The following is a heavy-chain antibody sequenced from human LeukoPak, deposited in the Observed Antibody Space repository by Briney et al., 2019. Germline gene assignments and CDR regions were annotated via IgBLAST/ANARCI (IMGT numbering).Heavy chain of an antibody. J-gene: IGHJ6*03. CDR1: GFTFSSYE. D-gene: IGHD6-19*01. Sequence: GGSLRLSCAASGFTFSSYEMNWVRQAPGKGLEWVANIKQDGSEKYYVDSVKGRFTISRDNAKNSLYLQMNSLRAEDTAVYYCASRASSGWYYYYYMDVWGKGTTVTVSS. CDR2: IKQDGSEK. V-gene: IGHV3-7*01. CDR3: ASRASSGWYYYYYMDV.